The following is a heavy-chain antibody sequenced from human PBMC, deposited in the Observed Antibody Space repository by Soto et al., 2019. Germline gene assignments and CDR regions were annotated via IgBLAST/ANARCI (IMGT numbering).Heavy chain of an antibody. Sequence: QVQLVESGGGVVQPGRSLRLSCAASGFTVSSYTMHWVRQAPGHGLEWVAVISSDGNHKYYTDSVKGRFTISRDTSTNTLYLQMNSLRAEDTAVYYCARWEQPLFDYWGQGTLVTVSS. V-gene: IGHV3-30-3*01. CDR1: GFTVSSYT. CDR2: ISSDGNHK. CDR3: ARWEQPLFDY. D-gene: IGHD1-26*01. J-gene: IGHJ4*02.